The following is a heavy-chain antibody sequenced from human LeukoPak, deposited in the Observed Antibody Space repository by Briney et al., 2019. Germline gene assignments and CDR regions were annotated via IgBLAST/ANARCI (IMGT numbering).Heavy chain of an antibody. CDR1: GFTFSSYG. J-gene: IGHJ3*02. V-gene: IGHV3-30*02. Sequence: PGGSLRLSCAASGFTFSSYGMPWVRQAPGKGLEWVAFIRYDGSNKYYADSVKGRFTISRDNSKNTLYLQMNSLRAEDTAVYYCAKDPRSWVELESAFDIWGQGTMVTVSS. CDR2: IRYDGSNK. D-gene: IGHD1-7*01. CDR3: AKDPRSWVELESAFDI.